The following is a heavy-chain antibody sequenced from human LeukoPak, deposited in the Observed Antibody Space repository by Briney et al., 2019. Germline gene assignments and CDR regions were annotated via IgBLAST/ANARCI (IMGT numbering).Heavy chain of an antibody. D-gene: IGHD3-3*01. CDR3: ASGARYYDFWSGYYTNWFDP. V-gene: IGHV4-34*01. CDR1: GGSFSGYY. Sequence: SETLSLTCAVYGGSFSGYYWSWIRQPPGKGLEWIGEINHSGSTNYNPSLKSRVTISVDTSKNQFSLKLSSVTAADTAVYYCASGARYYDFWSGYYTNWFDPWGQGTLVPVSS. CDR2: INHSGST. J-gene: IGHJ5*02.